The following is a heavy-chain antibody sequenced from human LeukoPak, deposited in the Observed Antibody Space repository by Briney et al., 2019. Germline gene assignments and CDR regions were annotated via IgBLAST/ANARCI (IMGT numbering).Heavy chain of an antibody. CDR3: ARQDGAAKFYFDY. CDR2: IHPGDSDT. V-gene: IGHV5-51*01. D-gene: IGHD2-15*01. J-gene: IGHJ4*02. Sequence: GESLKISCKGSGYSFNYWIAWVRQMPGKGPEWMGIIHPGDSDTRYSPSFQGQVTISVDKSISTAYLQWSSLKASDTAMYYCARQDGAAKFYFDYWGQGTLVSVSS. CDR1: GYSFNYW.